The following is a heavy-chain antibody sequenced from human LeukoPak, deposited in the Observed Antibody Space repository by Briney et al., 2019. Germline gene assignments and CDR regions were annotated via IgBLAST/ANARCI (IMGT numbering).Heavy chain of an antibody. CDR3: ASRLITAGADY. CDR1: GYTFSTYD. J-gene: IGHJ4*02. CDR2: INPSVGVT. Sequence: ASVKVSCKASGYTFSTYDIHWVRQAHGQGLEWMAIINPSVGVTSFAPQFRGRVTMTRDTSTSTVYMELSSLISEDTAVYYCASRLITAGADYWGQGTLVTVAS. V-gene: IGHV1-46*01. D-gene: IGHD3-16*01.